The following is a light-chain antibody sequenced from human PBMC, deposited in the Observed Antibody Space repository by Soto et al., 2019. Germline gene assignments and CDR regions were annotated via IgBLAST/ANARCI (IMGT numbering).Light chain of an antibody. V-gene: IGKV3-20*01. Sequence: EIVLTQSPGSLSLSPGERATLSCRASQSVTNNYLAWYQQKAGQAPRLLIYGASTRATAIPDRFSGSGSGADFTLTISRLEPEDFAVYYCQRYGSSPALFTFGPGTKVDI. CDR2: GAS. CDR1: QSVTNNY. J-gene: IGKJ3*01. CDR3: QRYGSSPALFT.